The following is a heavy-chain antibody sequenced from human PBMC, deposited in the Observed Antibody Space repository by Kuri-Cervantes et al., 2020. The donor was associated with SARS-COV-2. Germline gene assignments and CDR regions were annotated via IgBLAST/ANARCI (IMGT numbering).Heavy chain of an antibody. CDR1: GGSISSYY. CDR2: IYYSGTT. D-gene: IGHD5-18*01. CDR3: AREPWGYGPDGY. Sequence: SETLSLTCTVSGGSISSYYWTWIRQPPGKGLEWIGYIYYSGTTSYNPSLKSRVTISVDTSKNQFSLRLSSVTAADTAVYYCAREPWGYGPDGYWGQGTLVTVSS. V-gene: IGHV4-30-4*01. J-gene: IGHJ4*02.